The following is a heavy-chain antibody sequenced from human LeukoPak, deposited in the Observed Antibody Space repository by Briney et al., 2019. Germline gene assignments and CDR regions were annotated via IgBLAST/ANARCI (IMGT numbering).Heavy chain of an antibody. J-gene: IGHJ5*02. D-gene: IGHD3-3*01. CDR1: GGSISSYY. V-gene: IGHV4-59*01. Sequence: SETLSLTCTVSGGSISSYYWSWIRQPPGKGLEWIGYIYYSGSTNYNPSLKSRVTISVDTSKSQFSLKLSSVTAADTAVYYCARASTYYDFWSGYYPPNWFDPWGQGTLVTVSS. CDR2: IYYSGST. CDR3: ARASTYYDFWSGYYPPNWFDP.